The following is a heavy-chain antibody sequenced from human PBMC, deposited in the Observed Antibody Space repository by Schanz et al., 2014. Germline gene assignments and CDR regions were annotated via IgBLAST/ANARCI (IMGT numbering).Heavy chain of an antibody. Sequence: EVQLLESGGGLVQPGGSLRLSCAASGITFSSHSFNWVRQAPGKGLEWISYITYNGGTIYYADSVKGRFTISRDNAKNSLYLEMNSLRAEDTALYYCARKVVATIGGYYDYWGQGTLVTVSS. CDR2: ITYNGGTI. V-gene: IGHV3-48*01. D-gene: IGHD5-12*01. CDR3: ARKVVATIGGYYDY. CDR1: GITFSSHS. J-gene: IGHJ4*02.